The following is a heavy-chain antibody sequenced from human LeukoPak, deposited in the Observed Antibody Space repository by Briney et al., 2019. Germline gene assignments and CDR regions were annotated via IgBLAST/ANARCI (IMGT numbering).Heavy chain of an antibody. CDR2: IYSGGYT. CDR3: ARCRAFGHFAD. CDR1: GYTLSDHY. V-gene: IGHV3-53*01. J-gene: IGHJ4*02. Sequence: PGGSLRLSCAPSGYTLSDHYMDWVRQAPRKGLEWVSVIYSGGYTYYADSVQCRFDISRDNSKDTLYLQMNSLRAEDTAVYYCARCRAFGHFADWGQGSLVTIS. D-gene: IGHD3-10*01.